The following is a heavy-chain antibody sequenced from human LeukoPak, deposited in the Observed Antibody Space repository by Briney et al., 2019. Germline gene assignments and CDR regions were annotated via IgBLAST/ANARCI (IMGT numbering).Heavy chain of an antibody. Sequence: GGSLRLSCAASGFTFSGYWMSWVRQAPGKGLEWVANIKQDGSEKYYVDSVKGRFTISRDNAKNSLYLQMNSLRAEDTAVYYCARLRRYFDSAGLPLYYFDYWGLGTLVTVSS. J-gene: IGHJ4*02. CDR2: IKQDGSEK. CDR3: ARLRRYFDSAGLPLYYFDY. CDR1: GFTFSGYW. D-gene: IGHD3-22*01. V-gene: IGHV3-7*01.